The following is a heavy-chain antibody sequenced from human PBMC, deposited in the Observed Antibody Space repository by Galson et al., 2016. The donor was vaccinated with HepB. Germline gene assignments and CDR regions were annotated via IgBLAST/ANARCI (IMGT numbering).Heavy chain of an antibody. CDR1: GFTFSSYE. J-gene: IGHJ6*02. CDR2: ISSRSDKI. V-gene: IGHV3-21*01. CDR3: ARLAAAGKLFDFGLDV. Sequence: SLRLSCAASGFTFSSYEMHWVRQAPGKGLEWISSISSRSDKIFYANSLKGRFTTSRDNAKNSVYLQANTLRVEDTAVYYCARLAAAGKLFDFGLDVWGQGTTVTVSS. D-gene: IGHD6-13*01.